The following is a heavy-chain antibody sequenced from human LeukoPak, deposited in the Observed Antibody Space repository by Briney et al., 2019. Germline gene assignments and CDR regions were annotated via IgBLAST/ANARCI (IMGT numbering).Heavy chain of an antibody. V-gene: IGHV3-23*01. D-gene: IGHD2-21*02. Sequence: GGSLRLSCAASGFTFSIYAMTWVRQAPGKGLEWVSSISASASSTYSADSVKGRFTISRDDSKNTLYLQMNSLGAEDTALYYCAKQTRGNCYSAFDSWGQGTLVTVSS. J-gene: IGHJ4*02. CDR2: ISASASST. CDR3: AKQTRGNCYSAFDS. CDR1: GFTFSIYA.